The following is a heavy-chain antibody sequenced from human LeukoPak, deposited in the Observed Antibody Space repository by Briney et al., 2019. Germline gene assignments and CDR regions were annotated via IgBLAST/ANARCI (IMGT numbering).Heavy chain of an antibody. CDR1: GYTFTGYY. D-gene: IGHD3-22*01. V-gene: IGHV1-2*06. J-gene: IGHJ4*02. CDR3: VLYDSSGYYYFDY. Sequence: ASVTVSCKASGYTFTGYYMHWVRQAPGQGLEWMGRINPNSGGTNYAQKFQGRVTMTRDTSISTAYMELSRLRSDDTAVYYCVLYDSSGYYYFDYWGQGTLVTVSS. CDR2: INPNSGGT.